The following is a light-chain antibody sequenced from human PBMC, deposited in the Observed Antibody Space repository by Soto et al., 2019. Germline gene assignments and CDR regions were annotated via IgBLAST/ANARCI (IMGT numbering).Light chain of an antibody. V-gene: IGKV3-15*01. Sequence: EVVMTQSPATLSMSPGERVTLSCRASQSVSSSLAWYQQKPGQAPRLLIYGASTRATGIPDRFSGSGSETEFTLTISSLQAEAFAIYYCQQYNNWWTFGQGTKVEIK. CDR2: GAS. J-gene: IGKJ1*01. CDR3: QQYNNWWT. CDR1: QSVSSS.